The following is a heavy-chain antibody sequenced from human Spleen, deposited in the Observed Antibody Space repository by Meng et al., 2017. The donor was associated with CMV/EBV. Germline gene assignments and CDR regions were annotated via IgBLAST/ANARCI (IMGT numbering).Heavy chain of an antibody. D-gene: IGHD3-3*01. Sequence: SETLSLTCTVSGYSISSGYYWGWIRQPPGKGLEWIGSIYHSGSTYYNPSLKSRVTISVDTSKNQFSLKLSSVTAADTAVYYCARDDSYDFWSGYYPNYFDYWGQGTLVTVSS. CDR3: ARDDSYDFWSGYYPNYFDY. CDR1: GYSISSGYY. J-gene: IGHJ4*02. V-gene: IGHV4-38-2*02. CDR2: IYHSGST.